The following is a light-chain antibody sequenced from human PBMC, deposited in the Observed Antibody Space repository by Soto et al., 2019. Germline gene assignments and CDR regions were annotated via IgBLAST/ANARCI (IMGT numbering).Light chain of an antibody. CDR2: GTS. J-gene: IGKJ1*01. V-gene: IGKV3-20*01. Sequence: EIVLTQSPGTLSLSPGERATLSCRASQNVGSRYLAWYQQKPGQAPRLLIYGTSNRATGIPDRFSGSGSGTDFSHTISSLEPGDLAVYYCQQYGSSPRTFGQGNKVEIK. CDR3: QQYGSSPRT. CDR1: QNVGSRY.